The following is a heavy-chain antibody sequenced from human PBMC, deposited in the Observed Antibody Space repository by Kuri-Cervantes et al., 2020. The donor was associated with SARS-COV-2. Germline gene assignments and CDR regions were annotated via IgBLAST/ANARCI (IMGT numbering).Heavy chain of an antibody. CDR1: GFTFSSYS. Sequence: GGSLRLSCAASGFTFSSYSMNWVRQAPGKGLEWVGRIKSQRDGGTTDYAAPVKGRFAISRDDSEGTVYIQMNSLKVEDTAMYFCLWAGDPLDYWGQGTRVTVSS. J-gene: IGHJ4*02. CDR2: IKSQRDGGTT. D-gene: IGHD1-26*01. CDR3: LWAGDPLDY. V-gene: IGHV3-15*01.